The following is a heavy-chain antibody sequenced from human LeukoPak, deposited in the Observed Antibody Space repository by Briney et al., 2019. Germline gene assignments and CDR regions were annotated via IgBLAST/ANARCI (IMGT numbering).Heavy chain of an antibody. CDR3: ARDPHIAAAGTIFDY. D-gene: IGHD6-13*01. CDR2: ISSSSSTI. V-gene: IGHV3-48*02. CDR1: GFTFSSYS. J-gene: IGHJ4*02. Sequence: GGSLRLSCAASGFTFSSYSMNWVRQATGKGLEWVSYISSSSSTIYYADSVKGRFTISRDNAKNSLYLQMNSLRDEDSAVYYCARDPHIAAAGTIFDYWGQGTLVTVSS.